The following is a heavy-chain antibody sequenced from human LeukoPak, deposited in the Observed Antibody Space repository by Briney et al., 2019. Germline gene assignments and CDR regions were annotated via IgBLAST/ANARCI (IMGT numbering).Heavy chain of an antibody. V-gene: IGHV1-2*02. CDR3: ARHMTTANNWFDP. CDR1: GYTFTGYY. Sequence: GASVKVSCKASGYTFTGYYMHWVRQAPGQGLEWMGWINPKSGGTNYEQKFEGRVIMTRETSISTAYMELSRLRSDDTAVYSCARHMTTANNWFDPWGQGTLVTVSS. J-gene: IGHJ5*02. D-gene: IGHD1-1*01. CDR2: INPKSGGT.